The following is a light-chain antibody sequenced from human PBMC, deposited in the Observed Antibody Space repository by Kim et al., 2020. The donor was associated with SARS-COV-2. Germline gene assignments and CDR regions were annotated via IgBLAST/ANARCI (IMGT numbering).Light chain of an antibody. CDR2: GND. Sequence: RATISCTGRTSNIGTGYDAHWYQTIPGTAPNLLIYGNDKRPSGVPDRVSASKSGTSASLAITGLQAEDEADYYCQSYDNSLSGSVFGGGTQLTVL. V-gene: IGLV1-40*01. CDR1: TSNIGTGYD. J-gene: IGLJ3*02. CDR3: QSYDNSLSGSV.